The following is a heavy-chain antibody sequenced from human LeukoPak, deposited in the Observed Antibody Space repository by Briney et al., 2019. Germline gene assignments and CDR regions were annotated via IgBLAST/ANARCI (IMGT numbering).Heavy chain of an antibody. CDR1: GFTLSKHP. V-gene: IGHV3-23*01. CDR2: LSDTGDSR. CDR3: AKGDCASGSCYFDD. Sequence: GGSLRLSCAASGFTLSKHPMYWVRQAPGKGLEWVSSLSDTGDSRHYADSVKGRFTISRDSARSALYLQMNSLRAEDTAVYFCAKGDCASGSCYFDDWGQGSQVTVCS. D-gene: IGHD2-8*01. J-gene: IGHJ4*02.